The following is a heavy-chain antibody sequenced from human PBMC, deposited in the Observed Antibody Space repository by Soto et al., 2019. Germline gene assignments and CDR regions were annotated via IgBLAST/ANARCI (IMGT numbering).Heavy chain of an antibody. CDR1: GYTLSRSW. CDR2: IFPGDSDT. D-gene: IGHD2-8*01. CDR3: ARPSGGDNGREPLAFDY. J-gene: IGHJ4*02. Sequence: GGSLKISRKGSGYTLSRSWVAWGGQMPREGLEWMGIIFPGDSDTRYSPSFQGQVTISADKSISTAYLQWSSLKASDTAMYYCARPSGGDNGREPLAFDYWGQGTLVTVSS. V-gene: IGHV5-51*01.